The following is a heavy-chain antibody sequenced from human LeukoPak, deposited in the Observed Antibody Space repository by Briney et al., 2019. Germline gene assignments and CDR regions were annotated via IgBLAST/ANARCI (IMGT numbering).Heavy chain of an antibody. V-gene: IGHV3-21*01. CDR3: ARLLIGRYLSNSGFQSYYFDY. J-gene: IGHJ4*02. Sequence: PGGSLRLSCAASGFTFSSYSMNWVRQAPGKGLEWVSSISSSSSYIYYADSVKGRFTISRDNAKNSLYLQMNSLRAEDTAVYYCARLLIGRYLSNSGFQSYYFDYWGQGTLVTVSS. CDR1: GFTFSSYS. CDR2: ISSSSSYI. D-gene: IGHD3-22*01.